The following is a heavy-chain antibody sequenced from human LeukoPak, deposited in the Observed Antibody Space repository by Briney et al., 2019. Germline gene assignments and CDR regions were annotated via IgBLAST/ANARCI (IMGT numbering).Heavy chain of an antibody. CDR2: ISYDGSNK. CDR3: AVYGSGTLRYFDY. Sequence: GGSLRLSCAASGFTFSSYAMHWVRQAPGKGLEWVAVISYDGSNKYYADSVKGRFTISRDNSKNTLYLQMNSLRAEDTAVYYCAVYGSGTLRYFDYWGQGTLVTVSP. CDR1: GFTFSSYA. J-gene: IGHJ4*02. D-gene: IGHD3-10*01. V-gene: IGHV3-30-3*01.